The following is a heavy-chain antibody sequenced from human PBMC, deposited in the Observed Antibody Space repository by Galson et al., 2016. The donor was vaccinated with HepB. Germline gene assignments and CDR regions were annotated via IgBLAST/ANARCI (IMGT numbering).Heavy chain of an antibody. Sequence: SLRLSCAASGLTFGRYWMSWVRQAPGKGLEWVAVISYDESIKYYADPGKGRFTISRDNSKNTLYLQMSSLRAEDTAVYYCATNGDGYNYFLYWGQGTLVTVSS. CDR1: GLTFGRYW. D-gene: IGHD5-24*01. V-gene: IGHV3-30*03. CDR3: ATNGDGYNYFLY. CDR2: ISYDESIK. J-gene: IGHJ4*02.